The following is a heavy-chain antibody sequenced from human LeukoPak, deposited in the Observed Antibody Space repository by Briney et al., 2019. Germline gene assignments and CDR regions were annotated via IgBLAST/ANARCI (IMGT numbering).Heavy chain of an antibody. V-gene: IGHV1-46*01. CDR1: GYTFTSYY. CDR2: INPSGGST. D-gene: IGHD3-22*01. CDR3: ARDPSYYYDSSGYFFDY. J-gene: IGHJ4*02. Sequence: ASVKVSCKASGYTFTSYYMHWVRQAPGQGLEWMGIINPSGGSTSYAQKFQGRVTMTRDTSTSTVYIELSSLRSEDTAVYYCARDPSYYYDSSGYFFDYWGQGTLVTVSS.